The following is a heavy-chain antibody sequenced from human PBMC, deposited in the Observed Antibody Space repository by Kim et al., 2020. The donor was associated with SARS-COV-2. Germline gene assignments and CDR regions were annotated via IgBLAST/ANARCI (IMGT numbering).Heavy chain of an antibody. CDR1: GFTFSNAW. V-gene: IGHV3-15*01. J-gene: IGHJ6*02. Sequence: GGSLRLSCAASGFTFSNAWMSWVRQAPGKGLEWVGRIKSKTDGGTTDYAAPVKGRFTISRDDSKNTLYLQMNSLKTEDTAVYYCKFRDYYYGMDVWGQGTTVTVSS. CDR3: KFRDYYYGMDV. CDR2: IKSKTDGGTT.